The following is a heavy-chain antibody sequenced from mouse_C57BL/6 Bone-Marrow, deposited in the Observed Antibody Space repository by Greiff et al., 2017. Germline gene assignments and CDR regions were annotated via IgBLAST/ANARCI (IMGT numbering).Heavy chain of an antibody. CDR1: GYTFTSYT. CDR3: ARWGWEVFAY. D-gene: IGHD3-3*01. V-gene: IGHV1-4*01. J-gene: IGHJ3*01. CDR2: INPSSGYT. Sequence: QVQLQQSGAALARPGASVKMSCKASGYTFTSYTMHWVKQRPGQGLEWIGYINPSSGYTKYNQKFKDKATLTADTSSSTAYMQLSSRTAEDSGVYDCARWGWEVFAYWGQGTLVTVSA.